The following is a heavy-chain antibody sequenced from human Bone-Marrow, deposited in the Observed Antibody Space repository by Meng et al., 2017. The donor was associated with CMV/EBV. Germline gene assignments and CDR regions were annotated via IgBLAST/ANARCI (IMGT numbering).Heavy chain of an antibody. CDR2: ISWHSGTT. D-gene: IGHD2-2*01. CDR1: GFSFDEYA. V-gene: IGHV3-9*01. J-gene: IGHJ6*02. Sequence: SLKISCAASGFSFDEYAMHWVRQAPGKGLEWVSGISWHSGTTGYADSVKGRFTVSRDNTKNSLYLQMNSLRAEDTALYYCARFLVPAAISYYYGMDVWGQGTTVTV. CDR3: ARFLVPAAISYYYGMDV.